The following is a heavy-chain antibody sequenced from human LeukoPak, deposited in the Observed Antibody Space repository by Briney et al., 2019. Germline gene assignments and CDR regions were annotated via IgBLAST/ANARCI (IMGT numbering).Heavy chain of an antibody. CDR2: IWYDGSNK. Sequence: QPGGSLRLSCAASGFTFSIYGMHWVRQAPGKGLEWVAVIWYDGSNKYYADSVKGRFTISRDNSKNTLYLQMNSLRAEDTAVYYCARPTSYDYVWGSYRLDYWGQGTLVTVSS. V-gene: IGHV3-33*08. J-gene: IGHJ4*02. CDR1: GFTFSIYG. CDR3: ARPTSYDYVWGSYRLDY. D-gene: IGHD3-16*02.